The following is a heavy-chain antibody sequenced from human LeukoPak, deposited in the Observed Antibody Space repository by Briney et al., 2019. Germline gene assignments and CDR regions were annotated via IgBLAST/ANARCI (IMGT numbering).Heavy chain of an antibody. D-gene: IGHD6-19*01. V-gene: IGHV3-33*01. J-gene: IGHJ6*02. Sequence: GGSLRLSCAASGFTLSSYGMHWVRQAPGKGLEWVAVIWYDGSNKYYADSVKGRFTISRDNSKNTLYLQMNSLRAEDTAVYYCARDGAVAGTFVSYYGMDVWGQGTTVTVSS. CDR2: IWYDGSNK. CDR1: GFTLSSYG. CDR3: ARDGAVAGTFVSYYGMDV.